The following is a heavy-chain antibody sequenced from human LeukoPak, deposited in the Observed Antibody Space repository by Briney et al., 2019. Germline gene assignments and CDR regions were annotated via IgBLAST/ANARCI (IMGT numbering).Heavy chain of an antibody. Sequence: PSETLSLTCTVSGDSITNYYWSWIRQPPGKGLEWIGYISYSGTTNYNPSLKSRVTISVDMSKNQFSLKLTSVTAADTAVYHCARKEWVSYYFDYWGQGALVTVSS. CDR2: ISYSGTT. J-gene: IGHJ4*02. D-gene: IGHD3-3*01. CDR3: ARKEWVSYYFDY. CDR1: GDSITNYY. V-gene: IGHV4-59*01.